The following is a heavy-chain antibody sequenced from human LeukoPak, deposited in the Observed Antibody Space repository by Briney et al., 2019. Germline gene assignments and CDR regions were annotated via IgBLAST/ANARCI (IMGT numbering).Heavy chain of an antibody. J-gene: IGHJ4*02. D-gene: IGHD3-10*01. Sequence: PGGSLRLSCAASGFTFDDYAMHWVRQAPGKGLEWVSGISWNSGSIGYADSVKGRFTISRDNAKNSLYLQMNSLRAEDTALYYCAKAHGSGSYYLDYWGQGTLVTVSS. V-gene: IGHV3-9*01. CDR3: AKAHGSGSYYLDY. CDR2: ISWNSGSI. CDR1: GFTFDDYA.